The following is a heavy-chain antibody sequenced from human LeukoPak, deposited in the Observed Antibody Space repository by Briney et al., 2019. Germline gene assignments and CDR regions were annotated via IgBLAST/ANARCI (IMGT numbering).Heavy chain of an antibody. CDR2: ISGSGGST. CDR1: GFTFSSYA. CDR3: AKAKVLLWFGESDY. J-gene: IGHJ4*02. V-gene: IGHV3-23*01. D-gene: IGHD3-10*01. Sequence: HPGGSLRLSCAASGFTFSSYAMSWVRQAPGKGLEWVSAISGSGGSTYYADSVKGRFTISRDNSKNTLYLQMNSLRAEDTAVYYCAKAKVLLWFGESDYWGQGTLVTVSS.